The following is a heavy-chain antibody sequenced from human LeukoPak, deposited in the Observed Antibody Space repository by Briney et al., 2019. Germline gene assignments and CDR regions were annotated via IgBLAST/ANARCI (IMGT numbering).Heavy chain of an antibody. CDR2: INPNSGGT. J-gene: IGHJ4*02. Sequence: GASVKVSCKASGYTFTGYYMHWVRQAPGQGLEWMGWINPNSGGTNYAQKFQGRVTMTRDTSISTAYMELSRLRSDDTAVYYCARATAGTSSNFDYWGQGTLVTVSS. D-gene: IGHD6-13*01. CDR3: ARATAGTSSNFDY. CDR1: GYTFTGYY. V-gene: IGHV1-2*02.